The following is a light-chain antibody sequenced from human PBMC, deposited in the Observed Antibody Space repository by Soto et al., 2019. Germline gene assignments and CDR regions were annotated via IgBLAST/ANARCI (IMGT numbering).Light chain of an antibody. CDR1: QNINNY. CDR2: DAS. Sequence: DNQMTQSPSSLSASVGYSVTITFQASQNINNYLNWYQQKPGRAPKLLIYDASNLEAGVPSRFRGSGSGTDFTFTISRLQPEDIATYYCQQYENLPTFGQGTRLEI. CDR3: QQYENLPT. V-gene: IGKV1-33*01. J-gene: IGKJ5*01.